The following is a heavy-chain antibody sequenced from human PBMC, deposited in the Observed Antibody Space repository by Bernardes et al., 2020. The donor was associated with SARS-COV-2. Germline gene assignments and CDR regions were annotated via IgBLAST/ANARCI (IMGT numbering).Heavy chain of an antibody. CDR1: GGSVSSGASY. J-gene: IGHJ5*02. V-gene: IGHV4-61*02. D-gene: IGHD6-13*01. CDR3: ARGLGIAAAGSIWFDP. Sequence: SETLSLTCTVSGGSVSSGASYWSWIRQPAGKGLEWIGRIYTSGRTNYNPSLKSRVTISVDTSKNQFSLRLSSVTAADTAVYYCARGLGIAAAGSIWFDPWGQGTLVTVSS. CDR2: IYTSGRT.